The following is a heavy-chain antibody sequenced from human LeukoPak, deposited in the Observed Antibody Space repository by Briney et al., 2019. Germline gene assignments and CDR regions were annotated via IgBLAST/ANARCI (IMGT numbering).Heavy chain of an antibody. CDR2: ISYSGST. CDR3: ARHPTSGYRLGADY. Sequence: RSSETLSLTCTVSGGSISSYYGSWIRQPPGKGLEWIGYISYSGSTNYNPSLKSRVTISVDTSKNQCSLKLSSVTAADTALYYCARHPTSGYRLGADYWGQGALVTVSS. V-gene: IGHV4-59*08. CDR1: GGSISSYY. D-gene: IGHD3-22*01. J-gene: IGHJ4*02.